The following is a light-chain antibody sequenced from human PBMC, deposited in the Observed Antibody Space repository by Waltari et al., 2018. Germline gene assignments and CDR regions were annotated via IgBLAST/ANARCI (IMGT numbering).Light chain of an antibody. Sequence: QSALTPPASVSGSPGQSLTLPCTGTSIYIGTYNYVPWYQQHPGKAPKLVIFDVSNRPSGVSDRFSGSKSGDTASLTISGLQAEDEADYYCNSYTTSSTVVFGGGTTLTVL. CDR3: NSYTTSSTVV. CDR2: DVS. CDR1: SIYIGTYNY. J-gene: IGLJ2*01. V-gene: IGLV2-14*03.